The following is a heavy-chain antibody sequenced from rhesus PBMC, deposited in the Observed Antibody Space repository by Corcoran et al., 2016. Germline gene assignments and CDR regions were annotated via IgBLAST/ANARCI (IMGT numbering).Heavy chain of an antibody. D-gene: IGHD5-42*01. CDR1: GYTFNDYY. J-gene: IGHJ3*01. Sequence: EVQLVQSGAEVKKPAASVKISCKASGYTFNDYYLHWVRQAPGKGLEWMGRVDPDDGEAIHGQKFEDRVTITAVTSTDTAYMELSSLRSEDSAVYYCAIGGSGAFDFWGQGLRVTVSS. CDR2: VDPDDGEA. V-gene: IGHV1-111*02. CDR3: AIGGSGAFDF.